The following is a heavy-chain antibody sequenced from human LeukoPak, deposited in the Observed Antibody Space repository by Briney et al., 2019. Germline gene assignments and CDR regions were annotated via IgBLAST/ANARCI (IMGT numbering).Heavy chain of an antibody. CDR3: GKDRLTSSWYFGFDY. D-gene: IGHD6-13*01. Sequence: PGGSLRLSCAASGFTFSSYAMSWVRQAPGKGLEWVASIDGSGISTYDAVSVKGRFTVSRDNSENRLYLQMNSLTDADTAVYYCGKDRLTSSWYFGFDYWGQGTQVTVSS. V-gene: IGHV3-23*01. CDR2: IDGSGIST. CDR1: GFTFSSYA. J-gene: IGHJ4*02.